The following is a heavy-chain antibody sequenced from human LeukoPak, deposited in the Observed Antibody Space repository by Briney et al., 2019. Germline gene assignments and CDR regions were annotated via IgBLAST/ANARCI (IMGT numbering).Heavy chain of an antibody. CDR1: GFTFSAYS. D-gene: IGHD3-22*01. CDR3: VREGSYYDSSGYYYVYYFEY. CDR2: ISSSSDTI. Sequence: GGSLRLSCAVSGFTFSAYSMNWVRQAPGKGLEWVSHISSSSDTIFYADSVKGRFTISRDDAKNSLYLQMNSLRAEDTAVYYCVREGSYYDSSGYYYVYYFEYWGQGTLVTVSS. V-gene: IGHV3-48*04. J-gene: IGHJ4*02.